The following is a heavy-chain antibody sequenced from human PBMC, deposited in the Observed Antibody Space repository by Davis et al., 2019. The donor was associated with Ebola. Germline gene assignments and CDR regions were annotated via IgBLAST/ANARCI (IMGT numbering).Heavy chain of an antibody. CDR2: ISYDGSNK. CDR3: ARGWVGNKLELHYYYYGMDV. J-gene: IGHJ6*02. CDR1: GFTFSDYY. V-gene: IGHV3-30*03. Sequence: PGGSLRLSCAASGFTFSDYYMSWIRQAPGKGLEWVAVISYDGSNKYYADSVKGRFTISRDNAKNSLYLQMNSLRDEDTAVYYCARGWVGNKLELHYYYYGMDVWGQGTTVTVSS. D-gene: IGHD1-7*01.